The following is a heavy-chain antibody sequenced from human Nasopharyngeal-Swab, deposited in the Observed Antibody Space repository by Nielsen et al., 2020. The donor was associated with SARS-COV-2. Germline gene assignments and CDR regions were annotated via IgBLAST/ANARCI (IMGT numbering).Heavy chain of an antibody. D-gene: IGHD3-22*01. CDR2: IWYDGSNK. V-gene: IGHV3-30*02. Sequence: GESLKISCAASGFTFSTYAMHWVCQAPGKGLEWVTFIWYDGSNKEYADAVKGRFTISRDNSKNTVFLQMNSLRVEDTAVYYCATDAPGSGFALDTWGQGTMVTVSS. J-gene: IGHJ3*02. CDR1: GFTFSTYA. CDR3: ATDAPGSGFALDT.